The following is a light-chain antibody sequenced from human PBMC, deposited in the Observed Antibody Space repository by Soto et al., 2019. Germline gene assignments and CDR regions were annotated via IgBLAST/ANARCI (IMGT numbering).Light chain of an antibody. J-gene: IGKJ3*01. V-gene: IGKV3-11*01. CDR1: QSVTSY. CDR2: DAS. CDR3: QQRSNWPT. Sequence: EIVLTQSPATLSLSPGERATLSCRASQSVTSYLAWYQQNPGQAPRLLIYDASNRATGIPARFTGSGSGTDFTLTISSLEPEDFAVYYCQQRSNWPTFGPGTKVDI.